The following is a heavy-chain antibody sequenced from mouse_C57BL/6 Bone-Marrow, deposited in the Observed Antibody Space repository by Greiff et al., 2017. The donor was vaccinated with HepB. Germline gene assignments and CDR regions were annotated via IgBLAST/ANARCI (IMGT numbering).Heavy chain of an antibody. J-gene: IGHJ3*01. CDR2: ISSGGSYT. V-gene: IGHV5-6*01. D-gene: IGHD2-4*01. CDR1: GFTFSSYG. Sequence: EVKVVESGGDLVKPGGSLKLSCAASGFTFSSYGMSWVRQTPDKRLEWVATISSGGSYTYYPDSVKGRFTISRDNAKNTLYLQMSSLKSEDTAMYYCARHDYDVAWFAYWGQGILVTVSA. CDR3: ARHDYDVAWFAY.